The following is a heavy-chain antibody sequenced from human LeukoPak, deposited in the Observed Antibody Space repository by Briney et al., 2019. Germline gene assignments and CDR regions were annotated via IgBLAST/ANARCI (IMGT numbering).Heavy chain of an antibody. CDR3: ASPYSSGWYGPFDY. J-gene: IGHJ4*02. CDR1: GGTFSSYA. Sequence: GASVKVSCKASGGTFSSYAISWVRQAPGQGLEWMGGIIPIFGTANYAQKFQGRVTITADKSTSTAYMELSSLRSEDTAVYYCASPYSSGWYGPFDYWGQGTLVTVSS. V-gene: IGHV1-69*06. D-gene: IGHD6-19*01. CDR2: IIPIFGTA.